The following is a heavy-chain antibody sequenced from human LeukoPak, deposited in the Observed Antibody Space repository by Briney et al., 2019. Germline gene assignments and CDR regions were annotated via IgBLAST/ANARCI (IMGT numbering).Heavy chain of an antibody. CDR1: GGTFSSYA. D-gene: IGHD2-2*02. V-gene: IGHV1-8*02. CDR3: ARTYTLYYYYYGMDV. J-gene: IGHJ6*02. Sequence: ASVKVSCKASGGTFSSYAISWVRQATGQGLKWMGWMNPNSGNTGYAQKFQGRVTMTRNTSISTAYMELSSLRSEDTAVYYCARTYTLYYYYYGMDVWGQGTTVTVSS. CDR2: MNPNSGNT.